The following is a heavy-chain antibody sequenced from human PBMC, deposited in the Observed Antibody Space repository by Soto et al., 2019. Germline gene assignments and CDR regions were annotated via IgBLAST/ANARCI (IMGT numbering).Heavy chain of an antibody. Sequence: SETLSLTCTVSGGSVSSGSYYWSWIRQPPGKGLEWIGYIYYSGSTNYNPSLKSRVTISVDTSKNQFSLKLSSVTAADTAVYYCARDLPYGSGSSNFDYWGQGTLVTVSS. CDR1: GGSVSSGSYY. V-gene: IGHV4-61*01. CDR2: IYYSGST. D-gene: IGHD3-10*01. J-gene: IGHJ4*02. CDR3: ARDLPYGSGSSNFDY.